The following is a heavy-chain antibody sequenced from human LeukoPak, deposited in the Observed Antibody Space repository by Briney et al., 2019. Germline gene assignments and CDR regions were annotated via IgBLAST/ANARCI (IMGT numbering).Heavy chain of an antibody. CDR3: ESWGTVAGWKDAFDI. CDR1: GYSISSGYY. Sequence: SETLSLTCAVSGYSISSGYYWGWIRQPPGKGLEWIGSNYHSGSTYYNPSLKSRVTISVDTSKNQFSLKLSSVTAADTAVYYCESWGTVAGWKDAFDIWGQGTLVTVSS. V-gene: IGHV4-38-2*01. D-gene: IGHD3-16*01. CDR2: NYHSGST. J-gene: IGHJ3*02.